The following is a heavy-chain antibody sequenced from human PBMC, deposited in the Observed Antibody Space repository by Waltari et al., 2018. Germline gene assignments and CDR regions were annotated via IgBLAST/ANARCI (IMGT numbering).Heavy chain of an antibody. V-gene: IGHV4-34*01. D-gene: IGHD2-2*01. Sequence: QVQLQQWGAGLLKPSETLSLTCAVYGGSFSGYYWSWIRQPPGKGLEWLGEINQSGRTNSNPAPKSRVTISVDTSKNQFSLKLSSVTAADTAVYYCARVDVVVPAAMYYYYYGMDVWGQGTTVTVSS. J-gene: IGHJ6*02. CDR3: ARVDVVVPAAMYYYYYGMDV. CDR1: GGSFSGYY. CDR2: INQSGRT.